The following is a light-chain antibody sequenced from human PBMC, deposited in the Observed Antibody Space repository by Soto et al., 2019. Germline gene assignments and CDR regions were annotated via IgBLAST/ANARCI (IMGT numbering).Light chain of an antibody. J-gene: IGKJ2*01. CDR3: QQYNSYSYT. CDR1: QSINSW. Sequence: DIQMTQSPSTLSASVGDRVTITCRASQSINSWLAWYQQKPGKVPKLLIYKASNLESGVPSRFSGRGSGTEFTLTISSLQPDDFATYYCQQYNSYSYTFGQGTQLQSK. V-gene: IGKV1-5*03. CDR2: KAS.